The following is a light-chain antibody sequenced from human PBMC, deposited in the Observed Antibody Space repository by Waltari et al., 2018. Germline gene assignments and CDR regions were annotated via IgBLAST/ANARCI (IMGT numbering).Light chain of an antibody. V-gene: IGLV3-19*01. Sequence: SSELTQDPAVSVALGQPVRITCQGDSLRSYYASWYQQKPGQAPVLVIYGENNRPSGIPDRFSGSSSGNTASLTITGAQAEDEADYYCNSRDSSGNHLEVFGGGTKLTVL. CDR2: GEN. J-gene: IGLJ2*01. CDR3: NSRDSSGNHLEV. CDR1: SLRSYY.